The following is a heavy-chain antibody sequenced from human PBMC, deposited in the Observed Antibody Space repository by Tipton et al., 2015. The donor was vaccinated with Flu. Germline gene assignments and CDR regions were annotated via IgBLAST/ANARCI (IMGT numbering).Heavy chain of an antibody. J-gene: IGHJ5*02. V-gene: IGHV3-7*01. Sequence: SLRLSCAASGFTFSSYAMSWVRQAPGKGLEWVAHTNQDGSEEAYVESVKGRFTISRDNARNSLYLQMNSLRAEDTAVYHCARFAGGPWGQGTLVTVSS. CDR1: GFTFSSYA. D-gene: IGHD3-16*01. CDR3: ARFAGGP. CDR2: TNQDGSEE.